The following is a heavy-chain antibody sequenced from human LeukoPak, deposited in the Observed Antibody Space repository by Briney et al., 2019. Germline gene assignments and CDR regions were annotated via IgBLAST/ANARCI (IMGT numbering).Heavy chain of an antibody. Sequence: GGSLRLSCAASGFPFRDYYMTWIRQAPGKGLEWVANINQDGTDKYYVDSVKGRFTFSRDNAQNSLYLQMSSLRVEDTAVYYCVTYSTGLYKGLEFWGQGTQVTVSS. CDR3: VTYSTGLYKGLEF. D-gene: IGHD2-8*02. V-gene: IGHV3-7*03. CDR1: GFPFRDYY. CDR2: INQDGTDK. J-gene: IGHJ4*02.